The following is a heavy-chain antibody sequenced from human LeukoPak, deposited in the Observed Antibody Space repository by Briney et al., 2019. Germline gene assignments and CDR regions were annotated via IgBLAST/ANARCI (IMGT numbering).Heavy chain of an antibody. D-gene: IGHD2-2*01. CDR2: FHPEDGET. Sequence: ASVKVSCKVSGYTLNELFMHWVRQSPGKGLAWMGSFHPEDGETIYAQKFQGRVSMTEDTSTDTAYIELSSLKSEDTAVYYCAADRFCTSTTCFGNWFDPWGQGTLVTVSS. CDR1: GYTLNELF. J-gene: IGHJ5*02. CDR3: AADRFCTSTTCFGNWFDP. V-gene: IGHV1-24*01.